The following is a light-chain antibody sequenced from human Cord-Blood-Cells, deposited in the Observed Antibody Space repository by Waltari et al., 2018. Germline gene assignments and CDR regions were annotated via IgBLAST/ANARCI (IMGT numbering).Light chain of an antibody. Sequence: DIQMTQSPSSLSASVGDRVNITCQASQDISNYLNWYQQKPGKAPKLLIYDASNLETGVPPRFSGSGSGTDFTFTISSLQPEDIATYYCQQYDNLPLTFGGGTKVEIK. CDR2: DAS. CDR1: QDISNY. J-gene: IGKJ4*01. CDR3: QQYDNLPLT. V-gene: IGKV1-33*01.